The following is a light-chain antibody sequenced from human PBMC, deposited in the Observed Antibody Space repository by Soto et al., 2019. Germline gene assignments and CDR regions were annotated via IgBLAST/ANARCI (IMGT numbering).Light chain of an antibody. CDR3: QQYYSSWT. CDR2: DAS. CDR1: QSISRW. Sequence: DIQMTQSPATLSASVGDRVTITCRASQSISRWLTWYQQKPGKAPQFLIYDASNLHDGVPSRFSGSGSRTEFTLTISGLQPDDFASYYCQQYYSSWTYGQGTKVDIK. J-gene: IGKJ1*01. V-gene: IGKV1-5*01.